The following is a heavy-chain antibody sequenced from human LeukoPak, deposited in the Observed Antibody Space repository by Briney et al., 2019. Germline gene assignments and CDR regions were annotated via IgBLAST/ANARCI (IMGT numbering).Heavy chain of an antibody. J-gene: IGHJ4*02. V-gene: IGHV3-74*01. D-gene: IGHD2-15*01. Sequence: GGSLRLSCAASGFTFSSYDMHWVRQAPGKGRVWVSRIKNDGSRTTYADAVKGRFTISRDNAKNTLYLQMNSLSADDTAVYYCVREPYCSGGSCYTSGFDCWGQGTLVTVSS. CDR2: IKNDGSRT. CDR1: GFTFSSYD. CDR3: VREPYCSGGSCYTSGFDC.